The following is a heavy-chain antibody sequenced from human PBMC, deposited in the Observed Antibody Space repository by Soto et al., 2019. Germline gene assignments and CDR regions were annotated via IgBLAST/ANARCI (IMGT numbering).Heavy chain of an antibody. J-gene: IGHJ4*02. CDR3: ARDSDGDLDY. CDR1: GFTFSNAW. D-gene: IGHD2-21*02. V-gene: IGHV3-15*01. Sequence: EVQLVESGGGLVKPGGSLRLSCAASGFTFSNAWMSWVRQAPGKGLEWVGRIKIKTDGGTTDYAAPVKGRFTISRDDSKNTLYLQMNSLRAEDTAVYYCARDSDGDLDYWGQGTLVTVSS. CDR2: IKIKTDGGTT.